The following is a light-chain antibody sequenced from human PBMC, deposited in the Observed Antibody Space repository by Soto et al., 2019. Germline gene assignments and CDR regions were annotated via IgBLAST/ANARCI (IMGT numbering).Light chain of an antibody. CDR3: QLYGSSPPIT. Sequence: EIVLTQSPGTLSLSPGERATLSCRATQSVSSTFLAWYQQTPGQAPRLLIFGAASRANGIPDRFSGSGSGTDFTLTISRLEPEDFAVYYCQLYGSSPPITFGQGTRLEIK. CDR1: QSVSSTF. J-gene: IGKJ5*01. V-gene: IGKV3-20*01. CDR2: GAA.